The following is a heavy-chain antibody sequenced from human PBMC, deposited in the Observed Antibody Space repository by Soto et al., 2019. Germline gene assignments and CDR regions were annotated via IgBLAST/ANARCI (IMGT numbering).Heavy chain of an antibody. V-gene: IGHV2-5*02. D-gene: IGHD3-10*01. CDR3: AHILRGPGIYSGFDY. Sequence: QITLKESGPTLVKPTQTLTLTCTFSGFSLTTTGVGVGWIRQPPGEALEWLAVIYSDGDKYYSPSLKSRLTITKDTSKNQVVLTMTIMDPVDTATYYCAHILRGPGIYSGFDYWGQGTLITVSS. J-gene: IGHJ4*02. CDR2: IYSDGDK. CDR1: GFSLTTTGVG.